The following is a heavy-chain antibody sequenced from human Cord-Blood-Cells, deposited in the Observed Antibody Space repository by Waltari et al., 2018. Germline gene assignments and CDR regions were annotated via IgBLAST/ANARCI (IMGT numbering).Heavy chain of an antibody. Sequence: QVQLQQWGAGLLKPSETLSLTCAVYGGSFRGYYWSWIRQPPGKGREWIGEINHSGSTNYNPSLKSRVTISVDTSKNQFSLKLSSVTAADTAVYYCARRDYDILTGYDYWGQGTLVTVSS. V-gene: IGHV4-34*01. CDR1: GGSFRGYY. CDR2: INHSGST. J-gene: IGHJ4*02. CDR3: ARRDYDILTGYDY. D-gene: IGHD3-9*01.